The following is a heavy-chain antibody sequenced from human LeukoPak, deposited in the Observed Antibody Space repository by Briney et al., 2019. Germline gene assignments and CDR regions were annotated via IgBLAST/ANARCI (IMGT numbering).Heavy chain of an antibody. Sequence: SETLSLTCTVSGGSINTYFWSWIRQAPGKGLEWIGFISTSGGTKHNPSLKSRVTISVDTSKNQFSLKLTSLTAADTALYFCARDGSSFDGSGSFDAFDVWARGTMVIVSS. CDR2: ISTSGGT. D-gene: IGHD3-22*01. J-gene: IGHJ3*01. CDR3: ARDGSSFDGSGSFDAFDV. V-gene: IGHV4-59*01. CDR1: GGSINTYF.